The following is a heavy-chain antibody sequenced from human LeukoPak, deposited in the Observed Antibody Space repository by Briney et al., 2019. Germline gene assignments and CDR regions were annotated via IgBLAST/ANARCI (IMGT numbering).Heavy chain of an antibody. CDR3: ARDGVGIGYFDY. D-gene: IGHD7-27*01. V-gene: IGHV4-30-4*01. CDR1: GGSISSGDYS. J-gene: IGHJ4*02. Sequence: SETLSLTCTVSGGSISSGDYSWSWIRQPPGKGLEWIGYIYYSGSTYYNPSLKSRVTISVDTSKNQLSLKLSSVTAADTAVYYCARDGVGIGYFDYWGQGTLVTVSS. CDR2: IYYSGST.